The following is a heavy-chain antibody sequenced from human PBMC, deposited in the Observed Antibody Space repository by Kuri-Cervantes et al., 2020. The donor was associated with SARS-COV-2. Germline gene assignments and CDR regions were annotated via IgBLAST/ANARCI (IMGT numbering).Heavy chain of an antibody. CDR1: GYTFTSYD. Sequence: ASVKVSCKASGYTFTSYDINWVRQATGQGLEWMGWMNTNSGNTGYAQKFQGRVTMTRNTSISTAYMELRSLRSDDTAVYYCARWGDILTGYERGTDYWGQGTLVTVSS. V-gene: IGHV1-8*01. J-gene: IGHJ4*02. D-gene: IGHD3-9*01. CDR2: MNTNSGNT. CDR3: ARWGDILTGYERGTDY.